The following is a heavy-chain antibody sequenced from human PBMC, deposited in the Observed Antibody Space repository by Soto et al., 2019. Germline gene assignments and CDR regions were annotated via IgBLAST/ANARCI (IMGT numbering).Heavy chain of an antibody. CDR2: IYSGGST. Sequence: GGSLRLSCAASGFTVSSNYMSWVRQAPGKGLEWVSVIYSGGSTYYADSVKGRFTISRDNSKNTLYLQMNSLRAEDTAVYYCARDDYSNSNYYYYYMDVWGKGTTVTVSS. V-gene: IGHV3-66*01. CDR1: GFTVSSNY. J-gene: IGHJ6*03. CDR3: ARDDYSNSNYYYYYMDV. D-gene: IGHD4-4*01.